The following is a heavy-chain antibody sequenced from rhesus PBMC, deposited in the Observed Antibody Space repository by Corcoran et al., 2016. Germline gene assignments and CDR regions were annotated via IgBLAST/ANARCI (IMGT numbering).Heavy chain of an antibody. CDR2: IRTKPYGGTA. V-gene: IGHV3-153D*01. CDR1: GFPFSDYA. D-gene: IGHD4-23*01. J-gene: IGHJ4*01. Sequence: EVQLVESGGGLVQAGGSLRLSCAASGFPFSDYAIACVRQAPGKGLEWVGFIRTKPYGGTAEYAASVKGRFTISRDDSKNTAYLQMSSLKTGDSAVYYCTRDKMAVTTRPPFDYWGQGVLVTVSS. CDR3: TRDKMAVTTRPPFDY.